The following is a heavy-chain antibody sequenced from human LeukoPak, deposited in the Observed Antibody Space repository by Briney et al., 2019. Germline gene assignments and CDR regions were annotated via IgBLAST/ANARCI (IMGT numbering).Heavy chain of an antibody. V-gene: IGHV4-30-4*08. J-gene: IGHJ4*02. D-gene: IGHD2-2*01. CDR2: IYYSGST. CDR3: ARELSVVVPAATFDYFDY. Sequence: TLSLTCTVSGGPISSGDYYWSWIRQPPGMGLEWIGYIYYSGSTYYNPYLKSRVTISVDTSKNQFSLKLSSVTAADTAVYYCARELSVVVPAATFDYFDYWGQGTLVTVSS. CDR1: GGPISSGDYY.